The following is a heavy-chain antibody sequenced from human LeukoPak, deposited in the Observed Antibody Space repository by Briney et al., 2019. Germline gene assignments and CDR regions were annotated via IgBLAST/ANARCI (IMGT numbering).Heavy chain of an antibody. Sequence: GGAVRLSCAASGFTFSSYAVTWVRQAPGKGLEWVSSINCNGCSAFHAASVKGRFTISRDNSKNILYLPMHSLRVEDTAVYYCVKDYSTIAAAANPLFDYWGQGALVT. D-gene: IGHD6-25*01. J-gene: IGHJ4*02. V-gene: IGHV3-23*01. CDR2: INCNGCSA. CDR3: VKDYSTIAAAANPLFDY. CDR1: GFTFSSYA.